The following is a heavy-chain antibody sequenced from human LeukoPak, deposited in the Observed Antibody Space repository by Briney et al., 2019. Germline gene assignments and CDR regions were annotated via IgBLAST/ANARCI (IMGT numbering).Heavy chain of an antibody. CDR1: GYTFTGYY. CDR2: INPNSGGT. Sequence: ASVKVSCKASGYTFTGYYMHWVRQAPGQGLEWMGWINPNSGGTNYAQKFQGRVTMTRDTSISTAYMELSRLRSDDTAVYYCARAEKGAAAGIGDNWGQGTLVTVSS. CDR3: ARAEKGAAAGIGDN. V-gene: IGHV1-2*02. D-gene: IGHD6-13*01. J-gene: IGHJ4*02.